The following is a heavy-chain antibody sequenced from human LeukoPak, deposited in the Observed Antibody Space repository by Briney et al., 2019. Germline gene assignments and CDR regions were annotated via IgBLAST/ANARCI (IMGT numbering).Heavy chain of an antibody. CDR1: GYTFTSYD. J-gene: IGHJ3*02. D-gene: IGHD3-10*01. CDR3: ARDSRGLWFGELLNDAFDI. Sequence: GASVKVSCKASGYTFTSYDINWVRQAPGQGLEWMGWISAYNGNTNYAQKLQGRVTMTTDTSTSTAYMELRSLRSDDTAVYYCARDSRGLWFGELLNDAFDIWGQGTMVTVSS. CDR2: ISAYNGNT. V-gene: IGHV1-18*01.